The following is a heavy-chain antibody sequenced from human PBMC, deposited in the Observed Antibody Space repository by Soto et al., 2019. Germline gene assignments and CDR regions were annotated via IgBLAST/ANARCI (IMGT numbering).Heavy chain of an antibody. V-gene: IGHV4-31*03. CDR2: IYNSGST. CDR3: ARDGMYSNILTGYRFYYSLDV. J-gene: IGHJ6*02. CDR1: GGSISSSGYL. D-gene: IGHD3-9*01. Sequence: NPSETLSLTCTVSGGSISSSGYLWSWIRQQPGKGLEWIGYIYNSGSTHYSPSLKSRVSISIDTSKNQFSLKLNSVTAADTAVYYCARDGMYSNILTGYRFYYSLDVWGQGATVTVSS.